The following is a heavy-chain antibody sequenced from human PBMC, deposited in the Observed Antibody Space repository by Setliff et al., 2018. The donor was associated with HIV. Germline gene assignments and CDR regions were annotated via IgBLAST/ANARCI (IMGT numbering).Heavy chain of an antibody. J-gene: IGHJ4*02. CDR3: VTTEIYYDIGGYYYFDY. CDR1: GGSISSGTYY. V-gene: IGHV4-39*01. CDR2: VYYSGST. Sequence: SETLSLTCSVSGGSISSGTYYWGWIRQPPGKGLEWIGNVYYSGSTYYNPSLKRRVTISIKTSANRFSLKLSSVTAADTAVYYCVTTEIYYDIGGYYYFDYWGPGTLVTVSS. D-gene: IGHD3-22*01.